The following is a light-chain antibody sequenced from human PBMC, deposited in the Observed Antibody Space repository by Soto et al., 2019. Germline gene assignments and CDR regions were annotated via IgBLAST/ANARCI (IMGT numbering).Light chain of an antibody. V-gene: IGLV3-25*03. CDR2: KDS. J-gene: IGLJ2*01. CDR3: QSADSTGTYVV. Sequence: SYELTQPPSVSVSPGQTARITCSGDALPNQYAYWYQQKSGQAPVTVIYKDSERPSGIPERFSGSSSGTTVTLTISGVQAEDEADYFCQSADSTGTYVVFGGGTKLTVL. CDR1: ALPNQY.